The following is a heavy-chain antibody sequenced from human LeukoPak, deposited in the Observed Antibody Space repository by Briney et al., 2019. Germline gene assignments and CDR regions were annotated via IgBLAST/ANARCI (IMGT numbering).Heavy chain of an antibody. D-gene: IGHD5-18*01. CDR2: INHSGST. J-gene: IGHJ4*02. V-gene: IGHV4-34*01. CDR3: ARDYQGGYGDKTVDY. CDR1: GGSFSAYY. Sequence: SETLSLTCAVYGGSFSAYYWSWIRQPPEKGLEWIGEINHSGSTNYNPSLKSRVTISVDTSKNQFSLKLSSVTAADTAVYYCARDYQGGYGDKTVDYWGQGTLVTVSS.